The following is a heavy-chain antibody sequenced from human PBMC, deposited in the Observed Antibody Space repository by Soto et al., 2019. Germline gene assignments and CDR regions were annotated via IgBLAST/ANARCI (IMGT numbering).Heavy chain of an antibody. CDR2: IYYSGST. Sequence: PSETLSLTCTVSGGSISSSSYYWGWIRQPPGKGLEWIGSIYYSGSTYYNPSLKSRVTISVDTSKNQFSLKLSSVTAADTAVYYCASPDCSGGSCYSADPYYFDYWGQGTLVTVSS. D-gene: IGHD2-15*01. CDR3: ASPDCSGGSCYSADPYYFDY. J-gene: IGHJ4*02. V-gene: IGHV4-39*01. CDR1: GGSISSSSYY.